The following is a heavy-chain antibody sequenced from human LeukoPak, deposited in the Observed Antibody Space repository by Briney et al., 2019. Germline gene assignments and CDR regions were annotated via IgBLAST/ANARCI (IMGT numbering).Heavy chain of an antibody. CDR2: ISSSSSYT. Sequence: GGSLRLSCAASGFTFSDYYMSWIRQAPGKGLEWVSYISSSSSYTNYADSVKGRFTISRDNAKNSLYLQMNSLRAEDTAVYYCARKWLYCSGGSCYYFGYWGQGTLVTVSS. J-gene: IGHJ4*02. CDR1: GFTFSDYY. CDR3: ARKWLYCSGGSCYYFGY. D-gene: IGHD2-15*01. V-gene: IGHV3-11*03.